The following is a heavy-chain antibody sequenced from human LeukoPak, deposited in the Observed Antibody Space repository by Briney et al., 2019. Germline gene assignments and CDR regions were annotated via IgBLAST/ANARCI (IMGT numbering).Heavy chain of an antibody. CDR3: ARDQTKRELLGGAFDY. CDR1: GFTFSTYW. CDR2: INQDGSEK. Sequence: GGSLRLSCAASGFTFSTYWMNWVRQAPGKGLEWVANINQDGSEKHCVDSVKGRFTTSRDNSKNTLYLQMNSLRAEDTAVYYCARDQTKRELLGGAFDYWGQGTLVTVSS. J-gene: IGHJ4*02. D-gene: IGHD1-26*01. V-gene: IGHV3-7*01.